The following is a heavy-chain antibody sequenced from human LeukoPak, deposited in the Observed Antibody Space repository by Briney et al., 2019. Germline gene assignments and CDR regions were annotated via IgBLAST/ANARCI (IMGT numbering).Heavy chain of an antibody. V-gene: IGHV3-48*03. J-gene: IGHJ4*02. CDR1: GFTFSSYE. CDR2: ISSSGSTI. Sequence: PGGSLRLSCAASGFTFSSYEMNWVRQAPGKGLEWVSYISSSGSTIYYADSVKGRFTISRDNAKNTLYLQMNSLSAEDTAMYYCARGHVPGSDRHWDYWGQGSLATVSS. D-gene: IGHD5-12*01. CDR3: ARGHVPGSDRHWDY.